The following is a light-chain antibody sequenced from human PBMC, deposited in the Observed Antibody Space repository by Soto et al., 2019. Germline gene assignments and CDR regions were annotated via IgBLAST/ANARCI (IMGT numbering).Light chain of an antibody. V-gene: IGLV2-8*01. CDR3: SSYAGSNSAV. J-gene: IGLJ2*01. CDR1: SSDVGGYNY. Sequence: QSALTQPPSASGSPGQSVTISCTGTSSDVGGYNYVSWYQQHPGRAPKLMIYDVTKRPSGVPDRFSGSKSGNTASLTVSGLQAEDEADYYCSSYAGSNSAVFGGGTKLTVL. CDR2: DVT.